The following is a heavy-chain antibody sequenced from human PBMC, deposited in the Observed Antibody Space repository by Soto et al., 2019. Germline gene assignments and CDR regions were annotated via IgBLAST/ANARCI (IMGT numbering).Heavy chain of an antibody. CDR3: AKAVERFGEQEYYYYGMDV. CDR1: GFTFDDYA. V-gene: IGHV3-9*01. Sequence: ESGGGLVPPGRSLRLSCAASGFTFDDYAMHWVRQAPGKGLEWVSGISWNSGSIGYADSVKGRFTISRDNAKNSLYLQMNSLRAEDTALYYCAKAVERFGEQEYYYYGMDVWGQGTTVTVSS. CDR2: ISWNSGSI. J-gene: IGHJ6*02. D-gene: IGHD3-10*01.